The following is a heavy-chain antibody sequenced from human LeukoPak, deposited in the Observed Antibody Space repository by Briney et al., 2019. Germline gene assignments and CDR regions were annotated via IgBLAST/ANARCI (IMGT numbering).Heavy chain of an antibody. V-gene: IGHV4-38-2*01. Sequence: SETLSLXCAVSGYSISSGYYWGWIRQPPGKGLECIGSFYHSGSTYYNPSLKSRVTISVDTSKNQFSLKLSSVTAADTAVYYCARHLSGSRDAFDIWGQGTMVTVSS. CDR3: ARHLSGSRDAFDI. J-gene: IGHJ3*02. CDR2: FYHSGST. CDR1: GYSISSGYY. D-gene: IGHD3-3*02.